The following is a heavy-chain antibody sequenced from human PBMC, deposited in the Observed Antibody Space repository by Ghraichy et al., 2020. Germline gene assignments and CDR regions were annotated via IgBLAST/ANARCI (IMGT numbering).Heavy chain of an antibody. CDR1: RSTVHRDG. CDR2: IKQDESEK. J-gene: IGHJ4*02. V-gene: IGHV3-7*01. CDR3: RRVGYYGSGPIGY. Sequence: GGSLRLSRNHVRSTVHRDGLNSDSEAPYEVLGLETNIKQDESEKYYVDSVKGRFTISRDNAKNSLYLQMNSLRAEDTSVYYCRRVGYYGSGPIGYWGQGTLVTVSS. D-gene: IGHD3-10*01.